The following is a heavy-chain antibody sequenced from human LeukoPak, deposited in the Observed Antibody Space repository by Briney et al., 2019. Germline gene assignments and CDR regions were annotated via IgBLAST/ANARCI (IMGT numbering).Heavy chain of an antibody. J-gene: IGHJ6*03. CDR2: IYTSGST. CDR3: ARVSRAAMDPYYYYMDV. D-gene: IGHD5-18*01. Sequence: SETLSLTCTVSGGSISSGSYYWSWIRQPAGKGLEWIGRIYTSGSTNYNPSLKSRVTISVDTSKNQFSLKLSSVTAADTAVYYCARVSRAAMDPYYYYMDVWGKGTTVTISS. CDR1: GGSISSGSYY. V-gene: IGHV4-61*02.